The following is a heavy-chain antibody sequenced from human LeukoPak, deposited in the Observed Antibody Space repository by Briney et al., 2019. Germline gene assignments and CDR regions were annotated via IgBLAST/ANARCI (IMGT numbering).Heavy chain of an antibody. D-gene: IGHD3-3*01. Sequence: ASVKVSCKASGYTFTSYDINWVRQATGQGLEWMGWMNPNSGNTGYAQKFQGRVTITRNTSISTAYMELSSLRSEDTAVYYCARGSNYDFWSGYNNWFDPWGQGTLVTVSS. V-gene: IGHV1-8*03. CDR1: GYTFTSYD. J-gene: IGHJ5*02. CDR3: ARGSNYDFWSGYNNWFDP. CDR2: MNPNSGNT.